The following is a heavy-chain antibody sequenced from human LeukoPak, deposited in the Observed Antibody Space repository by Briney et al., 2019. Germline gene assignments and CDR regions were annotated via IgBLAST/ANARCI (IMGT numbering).Heavy chain of an antibody. CDR3: ARLDSAGDWLY. CDR1: GYSFAKYW. CDR2: IYPRNSNT. Sequence: PGESLKISCQGSGYSFAKYWIGWVRQMPGKGLEWMGIIYPRNSNTRYSPSFQGQVTISADTSINTAYLQWSTLKASDTAMYYCARLDSAGDWLYWGQGTLVTVSS. J-gene: IGHJ4*02. V-gene: IGHV5-51*01. D-gene: IGHD2-21*02.